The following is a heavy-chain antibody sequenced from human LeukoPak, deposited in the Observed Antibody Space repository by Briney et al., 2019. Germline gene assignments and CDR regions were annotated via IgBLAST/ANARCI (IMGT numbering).Heavy chain of an antibody. Sequence: RSGGSLRLSCAASGFTFSDYWMSWVRQAPGKGLEWVANINQDGSEKCSVDSVKGRFTISRDNTKNSLYLQMNGLRAGDTAVYFCARDSAHDSDGPIDSWGQGTLVTVSS. V-gene: IGHV3-7*04. J-gene: IGHJ4*02. CDR3: ARDSAHDSDGPIDS. D-gene: IGHD5-12*01. CDR1: GFTFSDYW. CDR2: INQDGSEK.